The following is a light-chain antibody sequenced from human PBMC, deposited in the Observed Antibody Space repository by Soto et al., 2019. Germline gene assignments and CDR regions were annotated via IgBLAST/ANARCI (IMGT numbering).Light chain of an antibody. Sequence: IVLTQSPGTLSFSXRERATLYWRGSKSVSSKFLDWYKHKPXQAPRLLNYGASSRDTGITDRFSGSGCGTDFNITINRLGPADFAVYECQYYGSSSTFGQGTKVDI. CDR1: KSVSSKF. V-gene: IGKV3-20*01. J-gene: IGKJ1*01. CDR3: QYYGSSST. CDR2: GAS.